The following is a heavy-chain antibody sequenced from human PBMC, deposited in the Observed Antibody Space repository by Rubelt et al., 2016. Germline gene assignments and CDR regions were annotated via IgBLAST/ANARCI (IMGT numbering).Heavy chain of an antibody. Sequence: GKGLEWIGSIHYSGSTYYNPSLKSRLSISADTSKNQFSLKLNSVTAADTAVYYCARVHRTTAVADLWGQGTLVTVSS. CDR3: ARVHRTTAVADL. D-gene: IGHD6-19*01. V-gene: IGHV4-39*07. J-gene: IGHJ5*02. CDR2: IHYSGST.